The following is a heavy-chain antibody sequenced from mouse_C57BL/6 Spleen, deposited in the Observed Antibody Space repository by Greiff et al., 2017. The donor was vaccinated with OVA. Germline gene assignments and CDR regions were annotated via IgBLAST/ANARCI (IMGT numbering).Heavy chain of an antibody. CDR3: ARGDWDVPFAY. CDR1: GYSITSGYD. CDR2: ISYSGST. V-gene: IGHV3-1*01. Sequence: VQLKQSGPGMVKPSQSLSLTCTVTGYSITSGYDWHWIRHFPGNKLEWMGYISYSGSTNYNPSLKSRISITHDTSKNHFFLKLNSVTTEDTATYYCARGDWDVPFAYWGQGTLVTVSA. J-gene: IGHJ3*01. D-gene: IGHD4-1*01.